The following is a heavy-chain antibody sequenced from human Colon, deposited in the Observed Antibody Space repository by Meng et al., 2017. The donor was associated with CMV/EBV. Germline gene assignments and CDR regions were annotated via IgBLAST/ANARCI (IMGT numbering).Heavy chain of an antibody. CDR3: ARQIWSGSLYNWFDP. CDR1: GVPLSGSH. Sequence: GVPLSGSHWSWIRQAPGKDLEWIGDINHNGITKYNPSLKSRLTMSVDMSGNEFSLRLSSVTAADTAVYYCARQIWSGSLYNWFDPWGQGTLVTVSS. CDR2: INHNGIT. V-gene: IGHV4-34*01. D-gene: IGHD3-3*01. J-gene: IGHJ5*02.